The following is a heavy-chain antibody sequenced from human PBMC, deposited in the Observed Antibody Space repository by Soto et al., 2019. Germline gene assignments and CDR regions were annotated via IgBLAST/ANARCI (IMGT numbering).Heavy chain of an antibody. CDR3: AKDLVYLVYYYYYGMDV. J-gene: IGHJ6*02. CDR1: GFTFSSYG. D-gene: IGHD1-20*01. CDR2: ISYDGSNK. Sequence: GGSLRLSCAASGFTFSSYGMHWVRQAPGKGLEWVAVISYDGSNKYYADSVKGRFTISRDNSKNTLYLQMNSLRAEDTAVYYCAKDLVYLVYYYYYGMDVWGQGTTVTVSS. V-gene: IGHV3-30*18.